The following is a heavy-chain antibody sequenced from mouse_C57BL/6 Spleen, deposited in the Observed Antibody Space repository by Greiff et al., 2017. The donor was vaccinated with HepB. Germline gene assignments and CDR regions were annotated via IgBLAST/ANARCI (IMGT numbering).Heavy chain of an antibody. CDR1: GYTFTDYN. J-gene: IGHJ1*03. CDR2: INPNYGTT. Sequence: VQLQQSGPELVKPGASVKISCKASGYTFTDYNMNWVKQSNGKSLEWIGVINPNYGTTSYNQKFKGKATLTVDQSSSTAYMQLNNLTSEDSAVYYFARTIYDYPLWFFDVWGTGTTVTVSS. CDR3: ARTIYDYPLWFFDV. V-gene: IGHV1-39*01. D-gene: IGHD2-4*01.